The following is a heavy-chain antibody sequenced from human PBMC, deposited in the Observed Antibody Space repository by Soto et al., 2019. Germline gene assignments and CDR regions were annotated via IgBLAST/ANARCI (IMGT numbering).Heavy chain of an antibody. CDR3: ASRVVGATPYFDY. D-gene: IGHD1-26*01. V-gene: IGHV4-59*08. Sequence: PSETLSLTCTLSTGSISSSYWSWIRQPPGKGLEWIGYIYYSGSTNYNPSLKSRVTISVDTSKNQFSLILSSVSAADTAVYFCASRVVGATPYFDYWGQGILVTVS. J-gene: IGHJ4*02. CDR2: IYYSGST. CDR1: TGSISSSY.